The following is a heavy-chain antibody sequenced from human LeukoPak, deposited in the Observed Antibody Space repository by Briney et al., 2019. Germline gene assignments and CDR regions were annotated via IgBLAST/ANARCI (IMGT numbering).Heavy chain of an antibody. D-gene: IGHD3-3*01. J-gene: IGHJ6*03. Sequence: GGSLRLSCAASGFTFSSYEMNWVRQAPAKGLEWVSYISSSGSTIYYADSVKGRFTISRDNAKNSLYLQMNSLRAEDTAVYYCARHHYDFWSGYPLCSYMDVWGKGTTVTVSS. CDR1: GFTFSSYE. CDR2: ISSSGSTI. CDR3: ARHHYDFWSGYPLCSYMDV. V-gene: IGHV3-48*03.